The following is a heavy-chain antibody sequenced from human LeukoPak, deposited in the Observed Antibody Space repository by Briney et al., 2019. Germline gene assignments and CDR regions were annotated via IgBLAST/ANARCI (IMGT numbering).Heavy chain of an antibody. Sequence: GGSLRLSCAASGFTFSSYDMHWVRQATGKGLEWVSAIGTAGDTYYPGSVKGRFTISRENAKNSLYLQMNSLRAGDTAVYYCARARGGSYFDYWCQGTLVTVSS. J-gene: IGHJ4*02. CDR3: ARARGGSYFDY. CDR2: IGTAGDT. CDR1: GFTFSSYD. V-gene: IGHV3-13*04. D-gene: IGHD1-26*01.